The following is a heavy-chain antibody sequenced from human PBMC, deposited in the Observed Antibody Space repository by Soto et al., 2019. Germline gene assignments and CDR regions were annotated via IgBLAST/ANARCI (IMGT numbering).Heavy chain of an antibody. J-gene: IGHJ4*02. V-gene: IGHV1-18*04. CDR2: ISAYNGNT. D-gene: IGHD6-13*01. CDR3: ARDESSSWYVEGYFDY. CDR1: GYTFTSYG. Sequence: QVQLVQSGAEVKKPGASVKVSCKAAGYTFTSYGISWVRQAPGQGLAWMGGISAYNGNTNDAQKLQGTVTMTTDTSTSTDYMERRSLRSDDTALYYCARDESSSWYVEGYFDYWGQGTLVTVSS.